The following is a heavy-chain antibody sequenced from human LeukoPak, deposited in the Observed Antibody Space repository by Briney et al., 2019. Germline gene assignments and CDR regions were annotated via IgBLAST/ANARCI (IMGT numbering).Heavy chain of an antibody. CDR3: AKSPGYSYGYGLDY. V-gene: IGHV3-30*18. CDR2: ISYDGSNK. CDR1: GFTFSSYG. Sequence: GGSLRLSCAASGFTFSSYGMHWVRQAPGKGLEWVAVISYDGSNKYYADSVKGRFTISRDNSKNTLYLQMNSLRAEDTAVYYCAKSPGYSYGYGLDYWGQGTLVTVSS. J-gene: IGHJ4*02. D-gene: IGHD5-18*01.